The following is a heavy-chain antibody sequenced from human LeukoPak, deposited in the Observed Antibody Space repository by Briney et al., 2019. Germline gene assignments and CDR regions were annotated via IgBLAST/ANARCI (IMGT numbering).Heavy chain of an antibody. Sequence: ASVKVSCKASGYTFTSYDINWVRQATGQGLEWMGWMNPNSGNTGYAQKFQGRVTMTRNTSISTAYMELSSLRSEDTAVYYCVAQSADYYYYGMDVWGRGTTVTVSS. CDR2: MNPNSGNT. J-gene: IGHJ6*02. CDR3: VAQSADYYYYGMDV. CDR1: GYTFTSYD. V-gene: IGHV1-8*01. D-gene: IGHD2-15*01.